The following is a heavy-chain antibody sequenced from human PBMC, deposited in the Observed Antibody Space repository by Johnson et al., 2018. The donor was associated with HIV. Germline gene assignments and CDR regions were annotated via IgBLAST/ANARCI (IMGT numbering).Heavy chain of an antibody. CDR3: AETVAGQGAFDI. J-gene: IGHJ3*02. V-gene: IGHV3-30-3*01. CDR2: ISYDGSNK. D-gene: IGHD6-19*01. Sequence: QVQLVESGGGAVQPGRSLRLSCAASGFTFSSYAMHWVRQAPGKGLEWVAVISYDGSNKYYADSVKGRFTISRDNSKNTLYLQMNSLRAEDTAVYYCAETVAGQGAFDIWGQGTMVTVSS. CDR1: GFTFSSYA.